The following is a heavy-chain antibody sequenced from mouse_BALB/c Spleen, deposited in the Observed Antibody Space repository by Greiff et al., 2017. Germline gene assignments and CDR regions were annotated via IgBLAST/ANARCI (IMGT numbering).Heavy chain of an antibody. Sequence: VQLKESGPGLVKPSQSLSLTCSVTGYSITSGYYWNWIRQFPGNKLEWMGYISYDGSNNYNPSLKNRISITRDTSKNQFFLKLNSVTTEDTATYYCAREDGNFFAYWGQGTLVTVSA. CDR2: ISYDGSN. CDR1: GYSITSGYY. V-gene: IGHV3-6*02. D-gene: IGHD2-1*01. J-gene: IGHJ3*01. CDR3: AREDGNFFAY.